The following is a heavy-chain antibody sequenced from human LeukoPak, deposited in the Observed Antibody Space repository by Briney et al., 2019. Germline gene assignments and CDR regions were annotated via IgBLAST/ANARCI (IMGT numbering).Heavy chain of an antibody. V-gene: IGHV3-23*01. J-gene: IGHJ4*02. CDR3: AKLCSAYDSGDH. D-gene: IGHD5-12*01. CDR1: GFTFSSYT. CDR2: LSGGSIST. Sequence: GGSLRLSCVASGFTFSSYTMSWVRQAPGKGLEWVSSLSGGSISTYYADSVRGRFTISRDNSKNTVYLQMNNLRAEDTAVYYCAKLCSAYDSGDHWGQGTLVTVSS.